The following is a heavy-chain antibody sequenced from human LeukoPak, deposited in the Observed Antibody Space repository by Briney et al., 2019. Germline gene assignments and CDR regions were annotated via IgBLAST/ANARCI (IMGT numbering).Heavy chain of an antibody. CDR1: GGSFSGYY. CDR2: INHSGST. D-gene: IGHD5-12*01. CDR3: ARVATGVATRDY. Sequence: SETLSLTCAVYGGSFSGYYWSWIRQPPGKGLAWIGEINHSGSTNYNPSLKSRVTISVDTSKNQFSLKLSSVTAADTAVYYCARVATGVATRDYWGQGTLVTVSS. V-gene: IGHV4-34*01. J-gene: IGHJ4*02.